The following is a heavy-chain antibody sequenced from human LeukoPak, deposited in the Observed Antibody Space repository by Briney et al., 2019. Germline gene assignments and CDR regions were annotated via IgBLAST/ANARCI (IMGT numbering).Heavy chain of an antibody. D-gene: IGHD1-26*01. J-gene: IGHJ3*02. Sequence: SETLSLTCTVSGGSISSSSYYWGWIRQPPGKGLGWIGSIYYSGSTYYNPSLKSRVTISVDTSKNQISLKLSSVTAADTAVHYCARLYRATDAFDIWGQGTMVTVSS. V-gene: IGHV4-39*01. CDR2: IYYSGST. CDR1: GGSISSSSYY. CDR3: ARLYRATDAFDI.